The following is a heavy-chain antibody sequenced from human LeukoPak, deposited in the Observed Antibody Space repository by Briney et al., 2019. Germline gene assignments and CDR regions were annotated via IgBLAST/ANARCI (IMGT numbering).Heavy chain of an antibody. CDR2: ISGSGGST. D-gene: IGHD3-22*01. CDR1: GFTFSSYA. Sequence: GGSLGLSCAASGFTFSSYAMSWVRQAPGKGLEWVSAISGSGGSTYYADSVKGRFTISRDNSKNTLYLQMNSLRAEDTAVYYCAKIPGDSSGYYFDDYWGQGTLVTVSS. CDR3: AKIPGDSSGYYFDDY. J-gene: IGHJ4*02. V-gene: IGHV3-23*01.